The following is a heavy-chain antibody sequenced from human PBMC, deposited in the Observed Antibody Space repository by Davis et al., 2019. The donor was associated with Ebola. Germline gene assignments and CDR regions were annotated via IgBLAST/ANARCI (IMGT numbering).Heavy chain of an antibody. D-gene: IGHD2-2*02. CDR3: ARDSSVVPAAISLNRDQSSTRWYFDL. CDR2: INPNSGGT. CDR1: GYTFTGYY. Sequence: ASVKVSCKASGYTFTGYYMHWVRQAPGQGLEWMGWINPNSGGTNYAQKFQGRVTMTRDTSTSTVYMELSSLRSEDTAVYYCARDSSVVPAAISLNRDQSSTRWYFDLWGRGTLVTVSS. J-gene: IGHJ2*01. V-gene: IGHV1-2*02.